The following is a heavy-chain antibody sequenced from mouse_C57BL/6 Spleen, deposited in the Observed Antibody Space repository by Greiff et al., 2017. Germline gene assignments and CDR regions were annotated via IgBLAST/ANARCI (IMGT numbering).Heavy chain of an antibody. CDR1: GYTFTSYW. V-gene: IGHV1-59*01. J-gene: IGHJ2*01. CDR3: ARSGLRSHDY. Sequence: QVQLKQPGAELVRPGTSVKLSCKASGYTFTSYWMHWVKQRPGQGLEWIGVIDPSDSYTNYNQKFKGKATLTVDTSSSTAYMQLSSLTSEDSAVYYCARSGLRSHDYWGQGTTLTVSS. D-gene: IGHD1-1*01. CDR2: IDPSDSYT.